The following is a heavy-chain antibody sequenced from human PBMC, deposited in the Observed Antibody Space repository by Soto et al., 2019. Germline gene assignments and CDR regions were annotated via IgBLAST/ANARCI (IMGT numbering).Heavy chain of an antibody. V-gene: IGHV3-33*01. CDR2: IWNDGNRK. CDR3: TRGPTYTSALFPHSMDV. D-gene: IGHD2-2*02. CDR1: GFTFSGFA. Sequence: GGSLRLSCAASGFTFSGFAMHWVRQAPGKGLEWVAVIWNDGNRKYYADSMRGRFTISRDNSKNTLYLQISSLRAEDTAIYYCTRGPTYTSALFPHSMDVWGEGTTVTVSS. J-gene: IGHJ6*04.